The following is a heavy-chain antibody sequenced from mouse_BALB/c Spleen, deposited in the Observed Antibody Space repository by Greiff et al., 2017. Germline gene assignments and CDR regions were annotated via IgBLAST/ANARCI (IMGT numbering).Heavy chain of an antibody. Sequence: EVMLVESGGGLVQPGGSRKLSCAASGFTFSSFGMHWVRQAPEKGLEWVAYISSGSSTIYYADTVKGRFTISRDNPKNTLFLQMTSLRSEDTAMYYCARSGGSSLAWFAYCGQGTLVTVSA. V-gene: IGHV5-17*02. D-gene: IGHD1-1*01. CDR2: ISSGSSTI. CDR3: ARSGGSSLAWFAY. CDR1: GFTFSSFG. J-gene: IGHJ3*01.